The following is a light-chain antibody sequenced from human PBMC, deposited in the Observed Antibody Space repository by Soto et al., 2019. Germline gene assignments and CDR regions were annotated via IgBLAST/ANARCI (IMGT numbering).Light chain of an antibody. CDR2: GAS. J-gene: IGKJ4*01. CDR3: QQYGNSPFT. Sequence: EIVLTQSPGTLSLSPGERATLSCRASQTVSRSALAWYQQKPGQAPRLLIYGASNRATGIPDRFSGSGSGTDFTLTITRLEPEASEAYSCQQYGNSPFTFGGGTKVDIK. CDR1: QTVSRSA. V-gene: IGKV3-20*01.